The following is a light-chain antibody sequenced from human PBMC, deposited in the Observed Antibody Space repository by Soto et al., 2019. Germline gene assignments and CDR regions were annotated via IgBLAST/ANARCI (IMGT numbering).Light chain of an antibody. CDR3: QVWDRTSDHSYV. CDR2: DGG. CDR1: NIGSKT. J-gene: IGLJ1*01. V-gene: IGLV3-21*02. Sequence: SYELTQPPSMSVAPGQTARITCGGNNIGSKTVHWYQQKAGQAPVLVVYDGGDRPSGIPARFSGSNSGNTATLTISRVEAGDEADYYCQVWDRTSDHSYVFGTGTKVTVL.